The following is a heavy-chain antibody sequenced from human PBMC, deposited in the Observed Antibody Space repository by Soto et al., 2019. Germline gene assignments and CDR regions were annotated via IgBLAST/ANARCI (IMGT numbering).Heavy chain of an antibody. CDR3: ASPYYYGSGSRYYYYYYGMDV. J-gene: IGHJ6*02. CDR2: INSYNGDT. V-gene: IGHV1-18*01. CDR1: GGTLSSYA. Sequence: GASVEVCCKGSGGTLSSYAISWARQGPGQRAEWMGWINSYNGDTKYAQKFKGRVTMTRDTSTSTVYMELSSLRSEDTAVYYCASPYYYGSGSRYYYYYYGMDVWGQGTTVTVSS. D-gene: IGHD3-10*01.